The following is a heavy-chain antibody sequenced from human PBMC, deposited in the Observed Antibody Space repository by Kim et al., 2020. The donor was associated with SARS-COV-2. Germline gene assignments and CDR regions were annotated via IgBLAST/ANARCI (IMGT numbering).Heavy chain of an antibody. CDR3: PRGNRIFGGGIILRYFYY. CDR2: INHSGST. V-gene: IGHV4-34*01. CDR1: GGSFSGYY. Sequence: SETLSLTCAVYGGSFSGYYWSWIRQPPGKGLEWIGEINHSGSTNYNPSLKSRVTISVDTSTNQFSLTLSSVTAADTAAYYCPRGNRIFGGGIILRYFYY. D-gene: IGHD3-3*01. J-gene: IGHJ6*01.